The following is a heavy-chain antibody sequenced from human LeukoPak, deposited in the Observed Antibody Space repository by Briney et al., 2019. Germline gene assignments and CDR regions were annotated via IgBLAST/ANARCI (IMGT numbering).Heavy chain of an antibody. Sequence: PGGSLRLSCAASGFTFSSYSMHWVRQAPGKGLEGVAVISYDGSNKYYADSVKGRFTISRDNSKNSLYLQMNSLRVEDTAVYYCARAPTFSGWFDYWGQGTLVTVSS. CDR1: GFTFSSYS. D-gene: IGHD6-19*01. V-gene: IGHV3-30*04. CDR3: ARAPTFSGWFDY. J-gene: IGHJ4*02. CDR2: ISYDGSNK.